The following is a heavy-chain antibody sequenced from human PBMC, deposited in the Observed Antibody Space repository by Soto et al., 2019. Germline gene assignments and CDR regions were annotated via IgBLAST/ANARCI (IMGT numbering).Heavy chain of an antibody. CDR2: IIPILGIA. D-gene: IGHD3-3*01. CDR3: ARDRYDFWSGTKLDY. CDR1: GGTFSSYT. Sequence: SVKVSCKASGGTFSSYTISWVRQAPGQGLEWMGRIIPILGIANYAQKFQGRVTITADKSTSTAYMELSSLRSEDTAVYYCARDRYDFWSGTKLDYWGQGTLVTVSS. V-gene: IGHV1-69*04. J-gene: IGHJ4*02.